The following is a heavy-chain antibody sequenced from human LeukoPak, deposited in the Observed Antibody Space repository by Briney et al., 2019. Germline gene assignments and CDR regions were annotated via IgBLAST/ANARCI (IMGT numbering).Heavy chain of an antibody. CDR1: GFTFSSFW. D-gene: IGHD2-21*02. J-gene: IGHJ4*02. Sequence: GGSLRLSCAASGFTFSSFWMHWVRQAPGKGLEWVSRINDDGRSTSCADSVKGRFIVSRDSAKNTLYLQMNSLRAEDTAVYFCARAYCGADCYSRAMDYWGQGTLVTVSS. CDR2: INDDGRST. CDR3: ARAYCGADCYSRAMDY. V-gene: IGHV3-74*01.